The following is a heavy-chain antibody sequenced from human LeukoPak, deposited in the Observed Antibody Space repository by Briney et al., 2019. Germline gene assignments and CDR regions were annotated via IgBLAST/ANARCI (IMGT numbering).Heavy chain of an antibody. CDR2: ISYDGSNK. CDR1: GFTFSSYA. CDR3: ARWKNYYYYMDV. D-gene: IGHD1-1*01. V-gene: IGHV3-30*04. J-gene: IGHJ6*03. Sequence: PGGSLRLSCAASGFTFSSYAMHWVRQAPGKGLEWVAVISYDGSNKYYADSVKGRSTISRDNSKNTLYLQMNSLRAEDTAVYYCARWKNYYYYMDVWGKGTTVTVSS.